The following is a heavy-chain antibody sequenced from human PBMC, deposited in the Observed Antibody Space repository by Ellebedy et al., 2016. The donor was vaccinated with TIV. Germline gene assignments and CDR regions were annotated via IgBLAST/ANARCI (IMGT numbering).Heavy chain of an antibody. J-gene: IGHJ3*02. Sequence: GGSLRLSCAASGFTFSSYGMHWVRQAPGKGLEWVADISYDGSNKYYADSVKGRFTISRDNSKNSLYLQMNSLRAEDTAVYYCARDNTNPRSAFDIWGQGTMVTVSS. CDR2: ISYDGSNK. CDR3: ARDNTNPRSAFDI. CDR1: GFTFSSYG. V-gene: IGHV3-30*03.